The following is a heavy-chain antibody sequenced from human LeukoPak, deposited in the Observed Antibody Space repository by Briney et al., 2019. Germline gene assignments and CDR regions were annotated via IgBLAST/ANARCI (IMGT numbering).Heavy chain of an antibody. Sequence: GESLRLSCAASGLTFNNAWMSWVRQAPGKRLEWVGRIKSKTDGGTTDYAAPVKDRFTISRDDSKNTLFLQMNSLKAEDTAVYYCATAPGFWASAPFDFWGQGTLVTVSS. CDR3: ATAPGFWASAPFDF. V-gene: IGHV3-15*01. CDR1: GLTFNNAW. J-gene: IGHJ4*02. D-gene: IGHD6-13*01. CDR2: IKSKTDGGTT.